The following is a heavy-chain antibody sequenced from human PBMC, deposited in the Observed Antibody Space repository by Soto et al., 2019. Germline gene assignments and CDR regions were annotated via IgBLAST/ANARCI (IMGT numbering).Heavy chain of an antibody. V-gene: IGHV3-23*01. J-gene: IGHJ4*02. CDR3: AKEGGAYLMGYYFDY. D-gene: IGHD1-26*01. CDR1: GFTFSTYA. CDR2: ISGSGGGT. Sequence: EVQLLESGGGFVQPGGSLRLSCAASGFTFSTYAMSWVRQAPGKGLGWVSSISGSGGGTYYTDSVKGRFTIPRDNSKITLYLQMNSLRAEDTAIYYCAKEGGAYLMGYYFDYWGQGTLVTVSS.